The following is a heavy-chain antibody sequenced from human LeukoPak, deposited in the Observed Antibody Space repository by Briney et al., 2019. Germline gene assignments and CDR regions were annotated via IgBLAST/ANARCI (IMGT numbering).Heavy chain of an antibody. V-gene: IGHV5-10-1*01. CDR2: IDPSDSYT. CDR1: GYSFTSYW. D-gene: IGHD2-15*01. CDR3: ARCSGGSCYSGWFDP. Sequence: GESLKISCKGSGYSFTSYWISWVRQMPGKGLEWMGRIDPSDSYTNYSPSFQGHVTISADKSISTAYLQWSSLKALDTAMYYCARCSGGSCYSGWFDPWGQGTLVTVSS. J-gene: IGHJ5*02.